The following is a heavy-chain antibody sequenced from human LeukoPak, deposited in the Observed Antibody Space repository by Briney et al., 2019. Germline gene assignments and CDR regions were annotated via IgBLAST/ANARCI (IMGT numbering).Heavy chain of an antibody. V-gene: IGHV1-8*03. Sequence: ASVKVSCKASGYTFTSYDINWVRQATGQGLEWMGWTNPNSGNTGYAQKFQGRVTITRNTSISTAYMELSSLRSEDTAVYYCARSYSGSYRWFDPWGQGTLVTVSS. CDR2: TNPNSGNT. D-gene: IGHD1-26*01. J-gene: IGHJ5*02. CDR1: GYTFTSYD. CDR3: ARSYSGSYRWFDP.